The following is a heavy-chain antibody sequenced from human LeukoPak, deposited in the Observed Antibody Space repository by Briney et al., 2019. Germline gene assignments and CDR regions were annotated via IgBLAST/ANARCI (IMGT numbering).Heavy chain of an antibody. D-gene: IGHD6-13*01. Sequence: PGGSLRLSCAASGFTFSSYTMNWVRQSSGKGLEWVSTIGSGGDLHYADSVKGRFTISRDSAKNSLYLQMNSLRAEDTAVYYCATSVAGSWYFNWFDPWGQGTLVTVSS. CDR2: TIGSGGDL. CDR1: GFTFSSYT. V-gene: IGHV3-21*05. J-gene: IGHJ5*02. CDR3: ATSVAGSWYFNWFDP.